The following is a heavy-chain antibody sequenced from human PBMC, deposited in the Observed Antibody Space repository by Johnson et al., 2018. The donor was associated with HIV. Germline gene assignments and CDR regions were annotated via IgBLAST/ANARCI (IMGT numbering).Heavy chain of an antibody. J-gene: IGHJ3*01. V-gene: IGHV3-11*01. CDR3: ARDLRNSGWSNGFDV. Sequence: HVQLVESGGGLVQPGGSLRLSCAASGFTFSDYYMSWIRQAPGKGLEWVSYISSSGSTIYYADSVKGRFTISRDNAKNTLYLQMNSLRAEDTALYYCARDLRNSGWSNGFDVWGQGTVVTVSS. CDR2: ISSSGSTI. D-gene: IGHD6-19*01. CDR1: GFTFSDYY.